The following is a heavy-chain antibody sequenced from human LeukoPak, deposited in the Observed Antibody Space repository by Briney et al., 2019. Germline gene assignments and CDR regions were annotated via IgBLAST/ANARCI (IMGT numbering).Heavy chain of an antibody. CDR2: IYPGDSDT. J-gene: IGHJ4*02. CDR1: GYSFTSYW. CDR3: ARRVAAIGGYFDY. Sequence: GESLKISCKGSGYSFTSYWIGWVRQMPGRGLEWMGIIYPGDSDTRYSPSSQGQVTISADKSISTAYLQWSSLKASDTAMYYCARRVAAIGGYFDYWGQGTLVTVSS. V-gene: IGHV5-51*03. D-gene: IGHD2-21*02.